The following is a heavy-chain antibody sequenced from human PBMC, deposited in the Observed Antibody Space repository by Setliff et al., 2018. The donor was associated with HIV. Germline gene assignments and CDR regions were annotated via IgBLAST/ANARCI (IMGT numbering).Heavy chain of an antibody. CDR3: ACGAAAGTDYYHYYYMDV. CDR1: GGSISSSSYY. Sequence: SETLSLTCTVSGGSISSSSYYWGWIRQPPGKGLEWIGSIYYSGSTYYNPSLKSRVTISVDTSKNQFSLKLSSVTAADTAVYYCACGAAAGTDYYHYYYMDVWGKGTTVTVSS. CDR2: IYYSGST. V-gene: IGHV4-39*01. J-gene: IGHJ6*03. D-gene: IGHD6-13*01.